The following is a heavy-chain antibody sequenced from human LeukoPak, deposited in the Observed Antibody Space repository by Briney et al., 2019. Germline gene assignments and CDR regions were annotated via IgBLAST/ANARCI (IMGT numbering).Heavy chain of an antibody. J-gene: IGHJ2*01. CDR2: IYYSGST. D-gene: IGHD1-26*01. CDR3: ARANLNGAIDL. CDR1: GGSISSSSYY. Sequence: SETLSLTCTVSGGSISSSSYYWGWIRQPPGKGLEWIGSIYYSGSTYYNPSLKSRVTISVDTSKNQFSLKLSSVTAADTAVYYCARANLNGAIDLWGRGTLVTVSS. V-gene: IGHV4-39*07.